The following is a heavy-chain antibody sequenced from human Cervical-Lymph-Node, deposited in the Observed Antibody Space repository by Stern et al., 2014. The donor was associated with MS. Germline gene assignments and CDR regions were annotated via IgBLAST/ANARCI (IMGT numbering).Heavy chain of an antibody. CDR1: GFSLSNGRMG. J-gene: IGHJ4*02. CDR3: ARILYDGAYRGDY. V-gene: IGHV2-26*01. CDR2: IFSNDER. Sequence: QITLKESGPVLVKPTETLMLTCTVSGFSLSNGRMGVSWIRQPPGKALEWLAHIFSNDERSYSTSLKSRLTISKDTSRSQVVLTMTNMDTVDTATYFCARILYDGAYRGDYWGQGILVTVSS. D-gene: IGHD3-10*01.